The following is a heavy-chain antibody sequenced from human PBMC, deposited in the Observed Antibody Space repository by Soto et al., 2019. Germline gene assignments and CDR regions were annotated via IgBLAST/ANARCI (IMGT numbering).Heavy chain of an antibody. CDR2: ISYDGSNK. Sequence: GGSLRLSCAVSGFTFSSYGMHWVRQAPGKGLEWVAVISYDGSNKYYADSVKGRFTISRDNSKNTLYLQMNSLGAEDTAVYYCTTGRTSYYAFWSGSYSRYYYYGMDVWGQGTTVTVSS. CDR3: TTGRTSYYAFWSGSYSRYYYYGMDV. V-gene: IGHV3-30*03. D-gene: IGHD3-3*01. CDR1: GFTFSSYG. J-gene: IGHJ6*02.